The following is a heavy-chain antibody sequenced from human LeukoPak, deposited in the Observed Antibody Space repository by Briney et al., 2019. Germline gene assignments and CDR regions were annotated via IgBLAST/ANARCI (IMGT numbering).Heavy chain of an antibody. CDR1: GFTFSSYS. CDR3: ARDSSQGLYYYGMDV. V-gene: IGHV3-21*01. J-gene: IGHJ6*04. CDR2: ISSSSSYI. Sequence: PGGSLRLSCAASGFTFSSYSMNWVRQAPGKGLEWVSSISSSSSYIYYADSVEGRFTISRDNAKNSLYLQMNSLRAEDTAVYYCARDSSQGLYYYGMDVWGKGTTVTVSS.